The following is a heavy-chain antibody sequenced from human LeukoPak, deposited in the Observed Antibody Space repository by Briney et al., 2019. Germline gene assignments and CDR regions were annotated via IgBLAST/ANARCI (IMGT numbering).Heavy chain of an antibody. Sequence: GASVKVSCKASGYTFTGYYMHWVRQAPGQGLEWMGWINPNSGGTNYAQKFQGRVTMTRDTSISTAYMELSRLRSDDTAVYYCERDPHSYYYDSSGYDYWGQGTLVTVSS. D-gene: IGHD3-22*01. CDR3: ERDPHSYYYDSSGYDY. CDR1: GYTFTGYY. J-gene: IGHJ4*02. V-gene: IGHV1-2*02. CDR2: INPNSGGT.